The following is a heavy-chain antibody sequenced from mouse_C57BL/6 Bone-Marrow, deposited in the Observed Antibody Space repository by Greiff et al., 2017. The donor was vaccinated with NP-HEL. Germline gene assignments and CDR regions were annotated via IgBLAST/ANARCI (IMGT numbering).Heavy chain of an antibody. V-gene: IGHV5-4*03. CDR3: ARVYYCTSAFDY. J-gene: IGHJ2*01. Sequence: EVKLVESGGGLVKPGGSLKLSCAASGFTFSSYAMSWVRQTPEKRLEWVATISDGGSYTYYPDNVKGRFTMSRDNAKNNLYLQMSHLKSEDTAMYYCARVYYCTSAFDYWGQGTTLTVSS. CDR2: ISDGGSYT. CDR1: GFTFSSYA. D-gene: IGHD1-1*01.